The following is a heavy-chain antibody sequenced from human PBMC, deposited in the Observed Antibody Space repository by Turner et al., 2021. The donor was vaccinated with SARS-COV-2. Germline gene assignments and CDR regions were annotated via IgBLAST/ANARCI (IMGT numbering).Heavy chain of an antibody. D-gene: IGHD3-3*01. V-gene: IGHV3-30*18. CDR1: GFTFRSYD. CDR2: ISYDGSNK. CDR3: AKEGPERGDFWSGYHGYYYGMDV. J-gene: IGHJ6*02. Sequence: QVQLVESGGGVVHPGRSLRLSCAASGFTFRSYDMHWVRQAPGKGLEWVAVISYDGSNKYYADSVKGRFTISRDNSKNTLYLQMNSLRAEDTAVYYCAKEGPERGDFWSGYHGYYYGMDVWGQGTTVTVSS.